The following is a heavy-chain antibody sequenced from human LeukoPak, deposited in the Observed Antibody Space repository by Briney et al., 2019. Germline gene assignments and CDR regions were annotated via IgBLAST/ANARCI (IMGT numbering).Heavy chain of an antibody. D-gene: IGHD1-7*01. V-gene: IGHV2-5*02. CDR2: IYWDDDK. CDR1: GLSLTTSGVG. CDR3: AQRRRLDRDWNYGRFDF. Sequence: SGPTLVNPTQSLTLTCTFSGLSLTTSGVGVGWIRQPPGKALEWLALIYWDDDKRYSPSLTGRLSITKDTSKNQVVLTMTNMDPVDTATYYCAQRRRLDRDWNYGRFDFWGQGMLVTVSS. J-gene: IGHJ4*02.